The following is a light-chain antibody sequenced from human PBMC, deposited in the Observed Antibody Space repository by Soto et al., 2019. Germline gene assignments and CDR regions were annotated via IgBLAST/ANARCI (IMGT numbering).Light chain of an antibody. J-gene: IGLJ2*01. CDR1: SCNIGSNY. CDR2: RNS. V-gene: IGLV1-47*01. CDR3: AAWDDSLSGYVV. Sequence: QSVLTQPPSASGTPGQRVTISCSGSSCNIGSNYVYWYQQLPATAPKLLIYRNSQRPSGVPDRFSGSKSGTSASLAISGLRSEDEADYYCAAWDDSLSGYVVFGGGTKLTVL.